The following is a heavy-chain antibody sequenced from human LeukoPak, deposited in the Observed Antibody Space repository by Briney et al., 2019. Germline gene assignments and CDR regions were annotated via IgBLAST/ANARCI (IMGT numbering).Heavy chain of an antibody. Sequence: GGSLRLACSASGFTFSSYAMHWVRQAPGKGLEFFSPISSDGGSTYYVDSVKGRFTISRDNSKNTLYLQMSSLRAEDTAVYYCVRGSGNYYLDYWGQGTLVTVSS. V-gene: IGHV3-64D*06. D-gene: IGHD1-26*01. CDR1: GFTFSSYA. CDR2: ISSDGGST. J-gene: IGHJ4*02. CDR3: VRGSGNYYLDY.